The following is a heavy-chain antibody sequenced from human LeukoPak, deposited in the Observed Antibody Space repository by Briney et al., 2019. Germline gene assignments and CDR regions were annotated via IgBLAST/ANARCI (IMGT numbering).Heavy chain of an antibody. CDR3: ARVPIAVAATNWFDP. CDR2: INHSGST. Sequence: PSETLSLTCAVYGGSFSGYYWSWIRQPPGKGLEWIGEINHSGSTNYNPSLKSRVTISVDTSKNQFSLKLSSVTAADTAVYYCARVPIAVAATNWFDPWGQGTLVTVSS. D-gene: IGHD6-19*01. J-gene: IGHJ5*02. CDR1: GGSFSGYY. V-gene: IGHV4-34*01.